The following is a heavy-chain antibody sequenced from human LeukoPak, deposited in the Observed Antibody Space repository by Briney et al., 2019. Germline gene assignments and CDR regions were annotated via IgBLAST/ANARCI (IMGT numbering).Heavy chain of an antibody. V-gene: IGHV3-7*01. CDR1: GFTFSNYW. CDR2: IKQDGSEK. D-gene: IGHD2-8*01. Sequence: GGSLRLSCTASGFTFSNYWMSWVRQAPGKGLEWVANIKQDGSEKYYVDSVKGRFTVSRDNAKNLLYLQMNSLRAGDTAVYYCAREGGIVLIVYATSPLGDLNSDFDYWGQGTLVTVSS. CDR3: AREGGIVLIVYATSPLGDLNSDFDY. J-gene: IGHJ4*02.